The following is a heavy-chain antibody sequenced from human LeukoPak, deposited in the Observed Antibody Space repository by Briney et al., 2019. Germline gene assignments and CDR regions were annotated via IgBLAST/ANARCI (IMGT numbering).Heavy chain of an antibody. CDR2: ISYDGSNK. J-gene: IGHJ4*02. Sequence: PGGSLRLSCAASGFTFSSYAMHWVRQAPGKGLEWVAVISYDGSNKYYADSVKGRFTISRDNSKNTLYLQMNSLRAEDTAVYYCARVGLPYSSSWYYFDYWGQGTLVTVSS. V-gene: IGHV3-30-3*01. CDR1: GFTFSSYA. CDR3: ARVGLPYSSSWYYFDY. D-gene: IGHD6-13*01.